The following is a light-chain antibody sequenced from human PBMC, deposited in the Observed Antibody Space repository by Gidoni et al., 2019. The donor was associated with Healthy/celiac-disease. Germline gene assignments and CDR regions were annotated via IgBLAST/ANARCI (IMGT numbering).Light chain of an antibody. CDR2: WAS. Sequence: IVMPQSPAYLAVSLGERATINCKSSQSVLYSSNNKNYLAWYQQKPGQPPKLLIYWASTRESGVPDRFSGSGSGTDFTLTISSLQAEDVAVYYCQQYYSTPWTFGQGTKVEIK. CDR1: QSVLYSSNNKNY. V-gene: IGKV4-1*01. J-gene: IGKJ1*01. CDR3: QQYYSTPWT.